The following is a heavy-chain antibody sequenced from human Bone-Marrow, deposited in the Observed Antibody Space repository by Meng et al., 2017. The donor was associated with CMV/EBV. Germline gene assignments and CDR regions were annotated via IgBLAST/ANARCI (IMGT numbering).Heavy chain of an antibody. D-gene: IGHD1-26*01. Sequence: GESLKISCAASGFTFDDYGMSWVRQAPGKGLEWVSGINWNGGSTGYADSVKGRFTISRDNAKNSLYLQMNSLRAEDTAVYYCARDPSGSYLDGAFDIWGQGTMVTVSS. V-gene: IGHV3-20*04. CDR2: INWNGGST. CDR3: ARDPSGSYLDGAFDI. CDR1: GFTFDDYG. J-gene: IGHJ3*02.